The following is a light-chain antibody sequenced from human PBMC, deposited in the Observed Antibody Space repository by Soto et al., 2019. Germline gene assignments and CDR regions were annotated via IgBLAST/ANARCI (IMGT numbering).Light chain of an antibody. Sequence: QSVLTQPASVSGSPGQSITISCTGTSSDVGGYNYVSWYQQHPGKAPKVMIYDVSYRPSGVSNRFSGFKSGNTASLTISGLQVEDEGDYYCSSYTSSSTLVVFGGGTKLTVL. CDR1: SSDVGGYNY. CDR2: DVS. V-gene: IGLV2-14*03. J-gene: IGLJ2*01. CDR3: SSYTSSSTLVV.